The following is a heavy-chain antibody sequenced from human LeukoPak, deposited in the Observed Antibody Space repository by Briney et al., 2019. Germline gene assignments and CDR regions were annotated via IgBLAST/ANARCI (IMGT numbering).Heavy chain of an antibody. Sequence: ASVKVSCKASGYTFTGDYMHWVRQAPGQGLEGMGWINPNSGGTNYAQKFQGRVTMTRDTSISTAYMELSRLRSDDTAVYYCARDPSGWLSFDYWGQGTLVTVSS. CDR3: ARDPSGWLSFDY. CDR1: GYTFTGDY. D-gene: IGHD6-19*01. CDR2: INPNSGGT. V-gene: IGHV1-2*02. J-gene: IGHJ4*02.